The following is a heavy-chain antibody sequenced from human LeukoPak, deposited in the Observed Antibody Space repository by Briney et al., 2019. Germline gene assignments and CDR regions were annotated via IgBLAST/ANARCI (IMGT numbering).Heavy chain of an antibody. CDR1: GYTFTSYY. Sequence: ASVKVSCKASGYTFTSYYMHWVRQAPGQGLEWMGIINPSGGSTSYAQKFQGGVTMTRDTSTSTVYMELSSLRSEDTAVYYCARVLGCSGGSCYDARFDPWGQGTLVTVSS. CDR2: INPSGGST. V-gene: IGHV1-46*01. J-gene: IGHJ5*02. CDR3: ARVLGCSGGSCYDARFDP. D-gene: IGHD2-15*01.